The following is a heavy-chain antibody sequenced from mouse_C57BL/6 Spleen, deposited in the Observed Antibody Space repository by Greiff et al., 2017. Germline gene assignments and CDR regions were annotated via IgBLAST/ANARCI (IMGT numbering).Heavy chain of an antibody. CDR2: IWSGGST. CDR3: ARGGSSYPDFDV. Sequence: QVHVKQSGPGLVQPSQSLSITCTVSGFSLTSYGVHWVRQSPGKGLEWLGVIWSGGSTDYNAAFISRLSISKDNAKSQVFFKMNSLQADDTAIYYCARGGSSYPDFDVWGTGTTVTVSS. D-gene: IGHD1-1*01. CDR1: GFSLTSYG. V-gene: IGHV2-2*01. J-gene: IGHJ1*03.